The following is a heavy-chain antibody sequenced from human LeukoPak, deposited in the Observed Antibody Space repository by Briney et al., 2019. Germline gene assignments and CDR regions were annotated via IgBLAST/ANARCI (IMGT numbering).Heavy chain of an antibody. J-gene: IGHJ5*02. D-gene: IGHD6-13*01. Sequence: ASVKVSCKASGYTFTGYYMHWVRQAHGQGLEWMGWINPNSGGTNYAQKFQGRVTMTRDTSISTAYMELSRLRSDDTAVYYCASEKGIAAAGTYLDPWGQGTLVTVSS. CDR3: ASEKGIAAAGTYLDP. CDR1: GYTFTGYY. CDR2: INPNSGGT. V-gene: IGHV1-2*02.